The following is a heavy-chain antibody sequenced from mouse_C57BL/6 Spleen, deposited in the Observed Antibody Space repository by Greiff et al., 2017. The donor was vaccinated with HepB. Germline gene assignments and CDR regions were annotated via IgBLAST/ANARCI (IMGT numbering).Heavy chain of an antibody. CDR2: IYPGNSDT. V-gene: IGHV1-5*01. D-gene: IGHD1-1*01. Sequence: EVQLQQSGTVLARPGASVKMSCKTSGYTFTSYWMHWVKQRPGQGLEWIGAIYPGNSDTSYNQKFKGKAKLTAVTSASTAYMELSSLTNEDSAVYYCTRGNYYGSRDAMDYWGQGTSVTVSS. CDR1: GYTFTSYW. J-gene: IGHJ4*01. CDR3: TRGNYYGSRDAMDY.